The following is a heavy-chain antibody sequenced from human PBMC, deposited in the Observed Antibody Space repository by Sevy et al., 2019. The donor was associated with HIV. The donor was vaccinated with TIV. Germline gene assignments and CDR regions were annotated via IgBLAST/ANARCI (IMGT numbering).Heavy chain of an antibody. CDR3: ARERSTKPHDY. D-gene: IGHD2-8*01. CDR2: LTFGCGEI. J-gene: IGHJ4*02. V-gene: IGHV3-23*01. Sequence: GGSLRLSCAASGFTFSKYSMSWVRQPPGKGLEWVSTLTFGCGEINYADSVKGRFTISRDKSKSSVYLQMNNLRPEDTDVYYCARERSTKPHDYWGQGTLVTVSS. CDR1: GFTFSKYS.